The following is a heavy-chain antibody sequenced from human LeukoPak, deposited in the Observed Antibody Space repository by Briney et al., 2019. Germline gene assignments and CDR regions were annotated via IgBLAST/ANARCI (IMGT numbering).Heavy chain of an antibody. Sequence: SETLSLTCTVSGGSISSGGYYWSWIRQHPGKGLEWIGYIYYSGSTYYNPSLKSRVTISVDTSKNQFSLKLSSATAADTAVYYCAREVGYCSSTSCYEDYWGQGTLVTVSS. J-gene: IGHJ4*02. CDR3: AREVGYCSSTSCYEDY. CDR1: GGSISSGGYY. D-gene: IGHD2-2*03. CDR2: IYYSGST. V-gene: IGHV4-31*03.